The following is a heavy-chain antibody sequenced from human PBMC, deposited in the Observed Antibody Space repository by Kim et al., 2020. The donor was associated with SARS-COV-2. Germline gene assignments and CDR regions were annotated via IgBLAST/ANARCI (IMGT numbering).Heavy chain of an antibody. J-gene: IGHJ6*02. Sequence: GGSLRLSCSASGFTFSSYAMHWVRQAPGKGLEYVSAISSNGGSTYYADSVKGRFTISRDNSKNTLYLQMSSLRAEDTAVYYCVKNQEDIVVVVAAEYGMDVWGQGTTVTVSS. CDR2: ISSNGGST. D-gene: IGHD2-15*01. V-gene: IGHV3-64D*06. CDR1: GFTFSSYA. CDR3: VKNQEDIVVVVAAEYGMDV.